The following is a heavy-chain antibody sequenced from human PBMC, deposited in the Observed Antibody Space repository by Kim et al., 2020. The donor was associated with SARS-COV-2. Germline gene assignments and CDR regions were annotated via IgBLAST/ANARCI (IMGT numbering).Heavy chain of an antibody. J-gene: IGHJ6*02. CDR3: ARWRGPRGVCATNDCYNSGMDV. CDR2: ISGTNSYR. D-gene: IGHD3-10*01. Sequence: GGSLRLSCLTSGFTFTSHAMNWVRQVPGKGLEWVSSISGTNSYRYYEAAVEGRFTISRDTSKRSVYLQMNSLRADDTAVYYCARWRGPRGVCATNDCYNSGMDVWGQGTTVTVSS. CDR1: GFTFTSHA. V-gene: IGHV3-21*03.